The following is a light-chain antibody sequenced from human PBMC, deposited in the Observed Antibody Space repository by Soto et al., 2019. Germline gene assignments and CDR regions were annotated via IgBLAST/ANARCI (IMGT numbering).Light chain of an antibody. CDR1: QSVSSD. Sequence: EIVLTQSPGTLSVSPGDRATLSRRASQSVSSDLAWYHQKPGQAPRLLIYGASTRATGIPARFSGSGSGTEFTLTISRLQSEDFAVYYCQQYNNWPPWTFGQGTKVDIK. V-gene: IGKV3-15*01. J-gene: IGKJ1*01. CDR3: QQYNNWPPWT. CDR2: GAS.